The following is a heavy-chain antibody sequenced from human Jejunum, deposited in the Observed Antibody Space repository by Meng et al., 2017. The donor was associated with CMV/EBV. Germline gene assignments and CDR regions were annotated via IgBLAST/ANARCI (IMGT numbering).Heavy chain of an antibody. V-gene: IGHV3-23*01. CDR1: FRDYA. D-gene: IGHD3-9*01. CDR3: AKSGGEFLYLFYDMAMAV. J-gene: IGHJ6*02. CDR2: ISGSGGHT. Sequence: FRDYAMSWVRQAPGKGLEWVSAISGSGGHTEYADSVKGRFSISRDNSKNTVFLQINRLRVEDTAVYFCAKSGGEFLYLFYDMAMAVWGQGTTVTVSS.